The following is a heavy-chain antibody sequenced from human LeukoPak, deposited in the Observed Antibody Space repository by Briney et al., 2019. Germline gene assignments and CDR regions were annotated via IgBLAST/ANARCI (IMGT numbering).Heavy chain of an antibody. Sequence: PGGSLRLSCAASGFTFSSYEMNWVRQAPGKGLEWVSYISSSSSYTNYADSVKGRFTISRDNAKNSLYLQMNSLRAEDTAVYYCARPMSYGSGSFYGMDVWGQGTTVTVSS. CDR1: GFTFSSYE. J-gene: IGHJ6*02. V-gene: IGHV3-21*05. D-gene: IGHD3-10*01. CDR2: ISSSSSYT. CDR3: ARPMSYGSGSFYGMDV.